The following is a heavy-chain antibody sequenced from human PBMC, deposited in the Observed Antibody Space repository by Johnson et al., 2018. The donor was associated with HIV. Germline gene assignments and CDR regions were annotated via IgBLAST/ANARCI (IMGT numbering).Heavy chain of an antibody. CDR1: GFTVSSNY. Sequence: VHLVESGGGLVQPGGSLRLSCAASGFTVSSNYMTWVRQAPGKRLEWVSVIYSGGTTYNADSVKGRFTISRDNSKNTLYLQMNSLRAEDTAVYYCAREGGPPKLAFDIWGQGTMVTVSS. CDR2: IYSGGTT. D-gene: IGHD3-16*01. CDR3: AREGGPPKLAFDI. J-gene: IGHJ3*02. V-gene: IGHV3-66*01.